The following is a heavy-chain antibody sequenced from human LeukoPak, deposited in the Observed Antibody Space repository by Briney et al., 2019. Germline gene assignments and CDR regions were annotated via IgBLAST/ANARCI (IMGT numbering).Heavy chain of an antibody. D-gene: IGHD3-22*01. CDR3: ARDPGRGYDI. J-gene: IGHJ3*02. CDR1: GFTFRTFW. CDR2: IKQDGSEK. V-gene: IGHV3-7*01. Sequence: GGSLRLSCTASGFTFRTFWMAWVRQAPGRGLEWVAIIKQDGSEKKSVDSVKGRFTISRDNAKNSLYLQMNSLRAEDTAVYYCARDPGRGYDIWGQGTMVTVSS.